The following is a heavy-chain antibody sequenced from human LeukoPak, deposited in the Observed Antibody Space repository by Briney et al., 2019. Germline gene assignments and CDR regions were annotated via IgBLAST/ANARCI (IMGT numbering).Heavy chain of an antibody. Sequence: PGGSLRLSCTASGFTFGDYAMSWVRQAPGKGLEWVGFIRSKAYGGTTEYAASVKGRFTISRDDSKSIAYLQMNSLKTEDTAVYYCTKNLVGATTDDYWGQGTLVTVSS. V-gene: IGHV3-49*04. CDR1: GFTFGDYA. J-gene: IGHJ4*02. CDR3: TKNLVGATTDDY. D-gene: IGHD1-26*01. CDR2: IRSKAYGGTT.